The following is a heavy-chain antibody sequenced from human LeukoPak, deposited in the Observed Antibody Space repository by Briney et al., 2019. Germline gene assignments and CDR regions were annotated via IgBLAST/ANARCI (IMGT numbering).Heavy chain of an antibody. D-gene: IGHD3-10*01. J-gene: IGHJ4*02. CDR2: INPNSGGT. V-gene: IGHV1-2*02. Sequence: EASVKVSCKASGYTFTSYGISWVRQAPGQGLEWMGWINPNSGGTNYAQKFQGRVTMTRDTSISTAYMELSRLRSDDTAVYYCARDRFPATMVRGVSDYWGQGTLVTVSS. CDR1: GYTFTSYG. CDR3: ARDRFPATMVRGVSDY.